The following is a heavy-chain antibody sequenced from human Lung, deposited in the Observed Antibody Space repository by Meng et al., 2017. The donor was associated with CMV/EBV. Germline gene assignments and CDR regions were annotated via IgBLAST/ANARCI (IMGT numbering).Heavy chain of an antibody. J-gene: IGHJ4*02. Sequence: GGSLRLXXSASGFNFNDYSMTWVRQVPGRGLEWISLISSGSTSKYYSDSVRRRFTISSDNFKNSLFLQMSGLTADDTAVYYCASSGYYYGRTDYYPPDFWGQGXRVTVSS. D-gene: IGHD3-9*01. CDR2: ISSGSTSK. V-gene: IGHV3-11*01. CDR3: ASSGYYYGRTDYYPPDF. CDR1: GFNFNDYS.